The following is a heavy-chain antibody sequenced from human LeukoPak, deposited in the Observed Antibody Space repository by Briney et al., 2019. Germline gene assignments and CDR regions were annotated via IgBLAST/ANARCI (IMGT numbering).Heavy chain of an antibody. Sequence: ASVKVSCKASGGTFSSYAISWVRQAPGQGLEWMGRIIPILGIANYAQKFQGRVTITADKSTSTAYMELSSLRSEDTAVYYCASPEVSTLHYYDSSGYLRLSYWGQGTLVTVSS. CDR1: GGTFSSYA. CDR2: IIPILGIA. D-gene: IGHD3-22*01. CDR3: ASPEVSTLHYYDSSGYLRLSY. V-gene: IGHV1-69*04. J-gene: IGHJ4*02.